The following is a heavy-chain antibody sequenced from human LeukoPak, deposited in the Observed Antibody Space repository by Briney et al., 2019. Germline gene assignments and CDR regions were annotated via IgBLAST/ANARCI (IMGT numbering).Heavy chain of an antibody. V-gene: IGHV1-69*05. CDR2: IIPIFGTA. J-gene: IGHJ4*02. CDR3: ASADSSGLNYFDY. D-gene: IGHD3-22*01. Sequence: SVKVSCKASGGTFSSYAISWVRQAPGQGLEWMGRIIPIFGTANYAQKFQGRVTITTDESTSTAYMELSSLRSEDTAVYYCASADSSGLNYFDYWGQGTLVTVSS. CDR1: GGTFSSYA.